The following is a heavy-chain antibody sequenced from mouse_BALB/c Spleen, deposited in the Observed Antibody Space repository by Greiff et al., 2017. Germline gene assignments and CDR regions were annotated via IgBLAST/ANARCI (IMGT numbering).Heavy chain of an antibody. V-gene: IGHV2-3*01. CDR1: GFSLTSYG. CDR2: IWGDGST. CDR3: AKPRDYYGSKTLYWYFDV. Sequence: QVQLQQSGPGLVAPSQSLSITCTVSGFSLTSYGVSWVRQPPGKGLEWLGVIWGDGSTNYHSALISRLSISKDNSKSQVFLKLNSLQTDDTATYYCAKPRDYYGSKTLYWYFDVWGAGTTVTVSS. D-gene: IGHD1-1*01. J-gene: IGHJ1*01.